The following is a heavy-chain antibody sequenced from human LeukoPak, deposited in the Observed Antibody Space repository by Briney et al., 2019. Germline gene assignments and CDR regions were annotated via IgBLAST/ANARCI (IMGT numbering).Heavy chain of an antibody. CDR1: GGSISSYY. V-gene: IGHV4-59*01. CDR3: ARDRTMHYYDSSGTWYFDL. CDR2: IYYSGST. D-gene: IGHD3-22*01. Sequence: SENLSRTCTVSGGSISSYYWSWIRQPPGKGLEWSGYIYYSGSTNYNPSLKSRVTISVDTSKNQFSLKLSSVTAADTAVYYCARDRTMHYYDSSGTWYFDLWGRGTLVTVSS. J-gene: IGHJ2*01.